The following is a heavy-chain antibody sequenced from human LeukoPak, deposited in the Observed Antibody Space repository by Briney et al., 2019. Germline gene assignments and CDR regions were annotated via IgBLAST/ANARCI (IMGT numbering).Heavy chain of an antibody. V-gene: IGHV4-59*11. CDR1: GGSINGHC. J-gene: IGHJ4*02. D-gene: IGHD3-3*01. CDR3: VRGAFDFWSGSVHTFDS. Sequence: PSETLSLTCAVSGGSINGHCWSWIRQPPGKGPEWIGYFYYTGDTKYNPPLHSRVTLSVDTSKNQFSLKLTSVTAADTAVYYCVRGAFDFWSGSVHTFDSWGQGTLVTVSA. CDR2: FYYTGDT.